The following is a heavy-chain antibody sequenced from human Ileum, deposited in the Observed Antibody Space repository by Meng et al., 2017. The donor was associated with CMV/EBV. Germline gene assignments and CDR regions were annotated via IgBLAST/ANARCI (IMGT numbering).Heavy chain of an antibody. J-gene: IGHJ5*02. V-gene: IGHV6-1*01. CDR3: ARDPPHCLSCMDL. CDR2: TYYRSQWRN. CDR1: GDSVSNNGAT. Sequence: SGDSVSNNGATWNWIRQSPSRGLEWLGRTYYRSQWRNDYAVSLRGRITINPDTSKNHFSLQLTSVSPEDTAVYYCARDPPHCLSCMDLWGQGTLVTVSS. D-gene: IGHD2-8*01.